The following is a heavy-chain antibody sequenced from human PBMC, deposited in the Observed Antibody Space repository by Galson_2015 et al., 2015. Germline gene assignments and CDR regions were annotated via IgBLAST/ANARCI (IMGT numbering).Heavy chain of an antibody. CDR2: IYYSGNT. V-gene: IGHV4-30-2*01. CDR1: GGSISSGGYS. CDR3: ARDSVRYYFDF. Sequence: TLSLTCGVSGGSISSGGYSWDWIPQPPGEGLEWVGYIYYSGNTYYNPSLQGRVAISKDKSKNQFSLQLNSVTAADTAVYYCARDSVRYYFDFWGQGTLVTVSS. J-gene: IGHJ4*02.